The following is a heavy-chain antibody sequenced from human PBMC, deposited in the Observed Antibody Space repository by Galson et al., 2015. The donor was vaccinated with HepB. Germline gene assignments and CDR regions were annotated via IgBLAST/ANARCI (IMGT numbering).Heavy chain of an antibody. J-gene: IGHJ1*01. Sequence: QSGAEVKKPGESLKISCKGSGYNFSNRWIGWVRHLPGKGLEWMGIIYPHDSDTRYRPSFQGHVTISADKSIRTAYLQWSSLQASETGIYDCAGQSIGPEYFQHWGQGTLVTVSA. CDR3: AGQSIGPEYFQH. V-gene: IGHV5-51*03. CDR2: IYPHDSDT. CDR1: GYNFSNRW. D-gene: IGHD2/OR15-2a*01.